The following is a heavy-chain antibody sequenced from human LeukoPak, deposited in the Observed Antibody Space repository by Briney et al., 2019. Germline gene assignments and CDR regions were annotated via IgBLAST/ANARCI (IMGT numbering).Heavy chain of an antibody. CDR3: TRGGGGSFPHY. D-gene: IGHD2-21*01. Sequence: GGSLRLSCAASGFSFSTYGMHWVRQAPGKGLEWVAGISYDGRDKYYADSVKGRFTISRDNSKNTLNLQMNSLRAEDTAVYYCTRGGGGSFPHYWGQGTLVTVSS. V-gene: IGHV3-30*03. J-gene: IGHJ4*02. CDR1: GFSFSTYG. CDR2: ISYDGRDK.